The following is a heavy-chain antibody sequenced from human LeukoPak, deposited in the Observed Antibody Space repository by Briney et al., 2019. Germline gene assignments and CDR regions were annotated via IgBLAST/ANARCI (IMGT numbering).Heavy chain of an antibody. D-gene: IGHD6-19*01. CDR2: IYYSGST. V-gene: IGHV4-59*01. Sequence: SETLSLTCTVSGGSISSYYWSWIRQPPGKGLEWIGYIYYSGSTNYNPSLKSRVTISVDTSKNQISLKLSSVPASDTAVYYCAGASQDSIAVAGRLGFDYWGQGTLVTVSS. J-gene: IGHJ4*02. CDR1: GGSISSYY. CDR3: AGASQDSIAVAGRLGFDY.